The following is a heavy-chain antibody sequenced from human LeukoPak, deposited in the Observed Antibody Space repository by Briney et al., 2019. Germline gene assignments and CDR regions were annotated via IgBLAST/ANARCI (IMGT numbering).Heavy chain of an antibody. J-gene: IGHJ4*02. CDR1: GGSISSYY. Sequence: PSETLSLTCTVSGGSISSYYWSRIRQPPGKGLEWIGYFHYSGSTNYNPSLKSRVTISVDTSKNQFSLKLSSVTAADTAVYYCARLGDSSSRLYYFDYWGRGTLVTVSS. V-gene: IGHV4-59*08. D-gene: IGHD6-6*01. CDR2: FHYSGST. CDR3: ARLGDSSSRLYYFDY.